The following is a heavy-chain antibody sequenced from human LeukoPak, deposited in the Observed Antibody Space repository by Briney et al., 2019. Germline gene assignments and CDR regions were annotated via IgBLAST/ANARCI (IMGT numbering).Heavy chain of an antibody. V-gene: IGHV3-74*01. D-gene: IGHD2-8*01. CDR1: GLTFSSHW. Sequence: HTGGSLRLSCAASGLTFSSHWMHWVRQAPGKGLVWVSRITNDGSSTTYADSVKGRFTISRDNAKNSLYLQMNSLRAEDTAVYYCARDAADCTNGVCYLSWYYYYGMDVWGQGTTVTVSS. J-gene: IGHJ6*02. CDR3: ARDAADCTNGVCYLSWYYYYGMDV. CDR2: ITNDGSST.